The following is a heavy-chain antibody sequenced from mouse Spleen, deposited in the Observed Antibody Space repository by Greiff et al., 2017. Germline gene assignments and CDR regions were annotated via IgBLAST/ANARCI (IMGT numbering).Heavy chain of an antibody. V-gene: IGHV1-82*01. CDR1: GYAFSSSW. CDR3: ARSGLEAMDY. D-gene: IGHD2-2*01. CDR2: IYPGDGDT. Sequence: QVQLQQSGPELVKPGASVKISCKASGYAFSSSWMNWVKQRPGKGLEWIGRIYPGDGDTNYNGKFKGKATLTADKSSSTAYMQLSSLTSEDSAVYFCARSGLEAMDYWGQGTSVTVSS. J-gene: IGHJ4*01.